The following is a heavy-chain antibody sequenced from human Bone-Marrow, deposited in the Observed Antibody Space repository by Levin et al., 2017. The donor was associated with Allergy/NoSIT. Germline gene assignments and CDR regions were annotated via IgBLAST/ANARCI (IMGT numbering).Heavy chain of an antibody. CDR3: AKDSGYDFWSGYYYYGMDV. J-gene: IGHJ6*02. Sequence: GGSLRLSCAASGFTFSSYGMHWVRQAPGKGLEWVAVISYDGSNKYYADSVKGRFTISRDNSKNTLYLQMNSLRAEDTAVYYCAKDSGYDFWSGYYYYGMDVWGQGTTVTVSS. CDR1: GFTFSSYG. D-gene: IGHD3-3*01. V-gene: IGHV3-30*18. CDR2: ISYDGSNK.